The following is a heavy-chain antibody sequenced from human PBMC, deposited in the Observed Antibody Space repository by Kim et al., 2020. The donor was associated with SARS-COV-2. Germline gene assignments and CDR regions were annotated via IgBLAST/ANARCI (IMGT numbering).Heavy chain of an antibody. D-gene: IGHD3-3*01. Sequence: ASVKVSCKASGYTFTNYAINWVRQAPGQGPEWMGWINTNTGNPTYAHGFTGRFVFSLDTSVSTAYLQISSLKAEDTAVYYCARYYDLYGMDVWGQGTTVIVSS. V-gene: IGHV7-4-1*02. J-gene: IGHJ6*02. CDR1: GYTFTNYA. CDR3: ARYYDLYGMDV. CDR2: INTNTGNP.